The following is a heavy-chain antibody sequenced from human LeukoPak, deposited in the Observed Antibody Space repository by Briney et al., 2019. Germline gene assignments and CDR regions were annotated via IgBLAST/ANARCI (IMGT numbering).Heavy chain of an antibody. CDR2: IYTSGST. CDR1: GGSISSGSYY. V-gene: IGHV4-61*02. Sequence: SETLSLTCTVSGGSISSGSYYWSWIRQPAGKGLEWLGRIYTSGSTNYNPSLKSRVTISVDTSKNQFSLKLSSVTAADTAVYYCAAETDYWGQGTLVTVSS. J-gene: IGHJ4*02. CDR3: AAETDY.